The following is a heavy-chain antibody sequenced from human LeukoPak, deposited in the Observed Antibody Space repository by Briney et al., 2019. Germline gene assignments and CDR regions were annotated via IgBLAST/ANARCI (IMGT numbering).Heavy chain of an antibody. CDR3: ATTNYDILTGLHNGDAFDI. Sequence: GESLKISCKGSGYKFTSYWISWVRQMPRKSLEWMGRIDPSDSYTNYSPSFQGHVTISSDKSISTAYLQWSSLKASDTAMYYCATTNYDILTGLHNGDAFDIWGQGTKVTVSS. CDR1: GYKFTSYW. CDR2: IDPSDSYT. J-gene: IGHJ3*02. D-gene: IGHD3-9*01. V-gene: IGHV5-10-1*01.